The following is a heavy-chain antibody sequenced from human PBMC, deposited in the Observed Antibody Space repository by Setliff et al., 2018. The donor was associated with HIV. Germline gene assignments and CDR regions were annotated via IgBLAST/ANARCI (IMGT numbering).Heavy chain of an antibody. CDR1: EFTFSSYW. Sequence: PGGSLRLSCEASEFTFSSYWMSWVRQAPGKGLEWVANIAQDGIEKYYVEAVKGRFTISRDNAKNSLYLQMNSLRAEDTAVYYCARDRGWEVGTTSDFDYWGQGTLVTVSS. D-gene: IGHD1-26*01. CDR3: ARDRGWEVGTTSDFDY. J-gene: IGHJ4*02. CDR2: IAQDGIEK. V-gene: IGHV3-7*03.